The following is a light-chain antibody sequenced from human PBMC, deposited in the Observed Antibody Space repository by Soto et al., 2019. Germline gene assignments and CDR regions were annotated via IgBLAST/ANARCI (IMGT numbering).Light chain of an antibody. V-gene: IGKV3-15*01. CDR1: QSVGIS. Sequence: EIVMTQSPATLSVSPGERATLSCRASQSVGISLAWYQQKPGQAPRLHIYRASTRATGIPDRFSGSGSGTEFTLTISSLQPEDLAVYYCQHYLDWPVYTFGQGTKLEIK. CDR2: RAS. J-gene: IGKJ2*01. CDR3: QHYLDWPVYT.